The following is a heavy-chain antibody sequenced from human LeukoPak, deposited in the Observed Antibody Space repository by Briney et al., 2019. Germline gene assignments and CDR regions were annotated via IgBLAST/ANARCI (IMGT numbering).Heavy chain of an antibody. Sequence: GGSLRLSCAASGFTFRSFPMSWVRHAPGKGLEWVSVISGGGVSTYYADSVKGRFTISRDNSKNTLYLQMNSLRAEDTAVYYCAKWARYCTNGVCYYFDYWGQGTLVTVSS. J-gene: IGHJ4*02. V-gene: IGHV3-23*01. CDR2: ISGGGVST. D-gene: IGHD2-8*01. CDR3: AKWARYCTNGVCYYFDY. CDR1: GFTFRSFP.